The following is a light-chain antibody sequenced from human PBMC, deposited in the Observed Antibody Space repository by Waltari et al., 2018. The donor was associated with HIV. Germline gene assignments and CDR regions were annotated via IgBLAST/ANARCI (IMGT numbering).Light chain of an antibody. J-gene: IGKJ2*01. CDR2: GAS. V-gene: IGKV3-20*01. CDR1: QTITSNY. CDR3: HQYGETSYT. Sequence: IVLTRSPGTLSLSPGERVRLSCRASQTITSNYLAWFQQKPGQAPRLLIYGASNRATGIPDRFRGSGSGTDFTLTISRLEPEDFAVYYCHQYGETSYTFGQGTKLEIK.